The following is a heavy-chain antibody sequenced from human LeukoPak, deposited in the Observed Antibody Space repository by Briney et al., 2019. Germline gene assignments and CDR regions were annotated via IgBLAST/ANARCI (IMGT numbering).Heavy chain of an antibody. V-gene: IGHV3-74*01. D-gene: IGHD1-1*01. Sequence: GESLRLSSVASGFTLSDFWTHWVSQAAGKWMVWVSRIDSDGSSTSPADYVKGRFTIARDNAKNTLYVQMNSLRAEDTAVYYCTRDWRKAGMDVWGQGTTVTVSS. CDR3: TRDWRKAGMDV. CDR1: GFTLSDFW. J-gene: IGHJ6*02. CDR2: IDSDGSST.